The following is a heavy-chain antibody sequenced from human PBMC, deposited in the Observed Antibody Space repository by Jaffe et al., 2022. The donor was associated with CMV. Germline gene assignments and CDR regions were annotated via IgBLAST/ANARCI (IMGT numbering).Heavy chain of an antibody. CDR3: ATDSPTRGFFDY. D-gene: IGHD2-15*01. Sequence: QVQLVESGGGLVKPGGSLRLSCASSGVVFSDSSMGWIRQAPGKGPEWISYISKSYTISYAESVEGRFTISRDNSKDSVYLQLNSLRAEDTAVYYCATDSPTRGFFDYWGRGTLVTVSS. J-gene: IGHJ4*02. CDR2: ISKSYTI. V-gene: IGHV3-11*01. CDR1: GVVFSDSS.